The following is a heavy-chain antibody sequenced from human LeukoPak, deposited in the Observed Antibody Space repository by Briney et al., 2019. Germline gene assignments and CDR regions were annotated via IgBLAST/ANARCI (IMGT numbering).Heavy chain of an antibody. V-gene: IGHV3-74*01. Sequence: PGGSLRLSCAASGFTFTSYVMSWVRQAPGKGLEWVSRVNSDGSSTSYADSVKGRFTISRDNAKNTLYLQMNSLRAEDTAVYYCARNYGMDVWGQGTTVTVSS. CDR2: VNSDGSST. CDR1: GFTFTSYV. J-gene: IGHJ6*02. CDR3: ARNYGMDV.